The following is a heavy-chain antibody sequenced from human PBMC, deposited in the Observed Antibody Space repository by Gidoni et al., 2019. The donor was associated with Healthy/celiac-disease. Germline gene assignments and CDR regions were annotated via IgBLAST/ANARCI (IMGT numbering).Heavy chain of an antibody. CDR3: ARGGYCSSTSCYISRRRVGPWGY. J-gene: IGHJ4*02. CDR2: INHSGST. CDR1: GGSFSGYY. Sequence: QVQLQQWGAGLLKPSETLSLTCAVYGGSFSGYYWSWIRQPPGKGLELIGEINHSGSTNYNPSLKSRVTISVDTSKNQFSLKLSSVTAADTAVYYCARGGYCSSTSCYISRRRVGPWGYWGQGTLVTVSS. V-gene: IGHV4-34*01. D-gene: IGHD2-2*02.